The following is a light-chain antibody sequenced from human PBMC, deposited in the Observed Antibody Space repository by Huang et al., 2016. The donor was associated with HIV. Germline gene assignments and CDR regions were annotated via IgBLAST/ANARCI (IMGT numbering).Light chain of an antibody. V-gene: IGKV3-11*01. CDR3: QQRTNWPALT. J-gene: IGKJ4*01. Sequence: PGERATLSCRASQSVSSFLAWYQQKPGQAPRLLIYDTSNRATGIPARFSGSGSGTDFTLTISSLEPEDFAVYYCQQRTNWPALTFGGGTKVETK. CDR2: DTS. CDR1: QSVSSF.